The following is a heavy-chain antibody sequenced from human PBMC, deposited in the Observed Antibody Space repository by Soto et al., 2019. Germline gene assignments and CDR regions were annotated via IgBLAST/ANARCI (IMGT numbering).Heavy chain of an antibody. Sequence: SGPTVVNPTQTLTLTCAFSGFSFSTTAVGVGWIRQPPGKALEWLAIIYWDDDKRYKPSLQSRLTITRDTSKNEVVLRMTNIDFFDTATYYCARSIIGTTPFDHWGQGTLVTVSS. V-gene: IGHV2-5*02. CDR2: IYWDDDK. D-gene: IGHD1-7*01. J-gene: IGHJ5*02. CDR3: ARSIIGTTPFDH. CDR1: GFSFSTTAVG.